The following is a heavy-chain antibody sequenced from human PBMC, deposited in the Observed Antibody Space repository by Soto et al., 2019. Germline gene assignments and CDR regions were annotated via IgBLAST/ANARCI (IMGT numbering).Heavy chain of an antibody. J-gene: IGHJ3*02. CDR1: GFTFSSYA. V-gene: IGHV3-64D*06. CDR2: VSSNGGST. CDR3: VKDRSRGDYADDAFDI. Sequence: GESLKISCSASGFTFSSYAMHWVRQAPVKGLEYVSAVSSNGGSTYYADSVKGRFTISRDNSKNTLYLQMSSLRAEDTAVYYCVKDRSRGDYADDAFDIWGQGTMVTVSS. D-gene: IGHD4-17*01.